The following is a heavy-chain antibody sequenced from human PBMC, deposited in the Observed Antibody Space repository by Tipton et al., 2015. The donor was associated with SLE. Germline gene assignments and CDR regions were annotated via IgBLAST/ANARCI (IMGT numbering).Heavy chain of an antibody. D-gene: IGHD3-10*01. CDR1: GSTFTGYW. J-gene: IGHJ5*02. Sequence: QSGPEVKKPGASVRVSCKASGSTFTGYWLHWVRQAPGKGLEWMGWTNPDTGGTNYAQKFQGRVTMTRDTSITTAYLELSGLTSDDTAVYYCAKKLGGDASWGQGTLVTVSS. CDR3: AKKLGGDAS. V-gene: IGHV1-2*02. CDR2: TNPDTGGT.